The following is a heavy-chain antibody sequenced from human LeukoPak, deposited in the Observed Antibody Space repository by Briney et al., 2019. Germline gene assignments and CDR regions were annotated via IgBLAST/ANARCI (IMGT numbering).Heavy chain of an antibody. Sequence: GGSLRLSCAASGFTSSSYTMNWVRQAPGKGLEWVSSISSSSNYIYYADSVKGRFTISRDNAKNSLYLQMNSLRAEDTAVYYCGRVSNDGYGNFDYWGQGTLVTVSS. CDR3: GRVSNDGYGNFDY. D-gene: IGHD5-24*01. J-gene: IGHJ4*02. CDR1: GFTSSSYT. V-gene: IGHV3-21*01. CDR2: ISSSSNYI.